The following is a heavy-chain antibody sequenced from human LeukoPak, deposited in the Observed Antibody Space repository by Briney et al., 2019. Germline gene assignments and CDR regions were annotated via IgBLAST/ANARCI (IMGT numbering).Heavy chain of an antibody. CDR1: GFTVSSNY. CDR2: IYSGGST. Sequence: GGSLRLSCAASGFTVSSNYMSWVRQAPGKGLEWVSVIYSGGSTYYADSVKGRFTISRDNSKNTLYLQMNSLRAEDTAVYYCATLAVAGTENAFDIGGQATLATVSS. CDR3: ATLAVAGTENAFDI. D-gene: IGHD6-19*01. V-gene: IGHV3-66*01. J-gene: IGHJ3*02.